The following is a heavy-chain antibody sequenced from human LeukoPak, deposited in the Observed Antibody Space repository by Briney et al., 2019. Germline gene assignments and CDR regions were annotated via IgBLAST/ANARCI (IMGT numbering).Heavy chain of an antibody. CDR3: ARGRAYYYDSSGYFPLDY. J-gene: IGHJ4*02. CDR2: INHSGST. CDR1: GGSFSGYY. D-gene: IGHD3-22*01. V-gene: IGHV4-34*01. Sequence: PSETLSLTCAVYGGSFSGYYWSWIRQPPGKGLEWIGEINHSGSTNYNPSLKSRVTISVDTSKNQFSLKLSSVTAADTAVYYCARGRAYYYDSSGYFPLDYWGQGTLVTVS.